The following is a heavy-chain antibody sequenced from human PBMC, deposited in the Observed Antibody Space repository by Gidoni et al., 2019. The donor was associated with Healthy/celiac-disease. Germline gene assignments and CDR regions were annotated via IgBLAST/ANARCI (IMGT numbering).Heavy chain of an antibody. V-gene: IGHV1-2*02. D-gene: IGHD3-16*02. CDR3: ARLSRNYYYYGMDV. CDR1: GYTFTGYY. Sequence: VQLVQSGAEVQKPGASVKVSCTASGYTFTGYYMHWVRQAPGQGLEWMGWINPNSGGTNYAQKFQGRVTMTRDTSISTAYMELRRLRSDDTAVYYCARLSRNYYYYGMDVWGQGTTVTVSS. CDR2: INPNSGGT. J-gene: IGHJ6*02.